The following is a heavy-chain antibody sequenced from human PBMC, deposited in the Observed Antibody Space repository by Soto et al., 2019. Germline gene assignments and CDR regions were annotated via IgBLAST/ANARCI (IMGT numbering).Heavy chain of an antibody. V-gene: IGHV2-5*02. Sequence: QITLKESGPTLVKPTQTLTLTCTFSGFSLNTGGVGVVWIRQPPGKALEWLAVIYWDGDKRYSPFMKSRLTITKDTSKNQVVLTMTNMYTVDTATYYCAHSPFFGDKLDYWGQGSLVTVSS. D-gene: IGHD2-21*01. J-gene: IGHJ4*02. CDR1: GFSLNTGGVG. CDR2: IYWDGDK. CDR3: AHSPFFGDKLDY.